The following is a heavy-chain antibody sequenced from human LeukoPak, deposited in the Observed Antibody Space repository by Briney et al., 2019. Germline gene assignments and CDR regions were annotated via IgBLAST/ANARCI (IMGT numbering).Heavy chain of an antibody. CDR2: ISASGFTT. V-gene: IGHV3-23*01. CDR1: GFTFRTYA. Sequence: GVSLRLSCAASGFTFRTYAMSWVRQARGKGLEWVSIISASGFTTYYTDSVKGRFTISRDNAKNTLYLEMISLRAEDTAVYYCGSLTVVARDHWGQGTLVTVSS. D-gene: IGHD3-22*01. J-gene: IGHJ4*02. CDR3: GSLTVVARDH.